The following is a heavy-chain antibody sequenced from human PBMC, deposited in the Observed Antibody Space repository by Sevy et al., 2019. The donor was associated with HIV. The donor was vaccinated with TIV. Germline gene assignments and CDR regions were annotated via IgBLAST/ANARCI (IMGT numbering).Heavy chain of an antibody. CDR3: GRGPNDPYD. Sequence: GGSLRLSCTVSGFIVNYNYISWVRQAPGKGLEWISVIYSNGRTDYADSVKGRFAISRDNSKNMFYLQMNSLRAEDTAVYYCGRGPNDPYDWGPETLVTVSS. CDR1: GFIVNYNY. V-gene: IGHV3-53*01. J-gene: IGHJ4*02. CDR2: IYSNGRT. D-gene: IGHD1-1*01.